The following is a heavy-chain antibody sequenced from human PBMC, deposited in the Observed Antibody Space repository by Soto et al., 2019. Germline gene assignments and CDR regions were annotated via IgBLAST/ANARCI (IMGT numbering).Heavy chain of an antibody. J-gene: IGHJ6*03. V-gene: IGHV3-23*01. Sequence: GGSLRLSCAASGFNFRNYAMSWVRQAPGKGLEWVSGITGGGGSTFYADSVKGRFTISRDNSKNTLYLQMASLRAEDTAVYYCANAYCTNGVCYYYYYMDVWGKGTTVTVSS. D-gene: IGHD2-8*01. CDR1: GFNFRNYA. CDR3: ANAYCTNGVCYYYYYMDV. CDR2: ITGGGGST.